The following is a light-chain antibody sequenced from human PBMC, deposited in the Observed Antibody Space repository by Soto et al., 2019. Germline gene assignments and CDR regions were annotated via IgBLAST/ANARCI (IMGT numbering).Light chain of an antibody. CDR3: GTWDSSLSVYV. Sequence: VLTQPPSVSAAPGQKVTISCSGSASNIENNYVSWYQQPPGAAPKLVIYQNNKRPAGIPDRFSGSKSGTSATLGITGLQTGDEADYYCGTWDSSLSVYVFATGTKVTVL. CDR2: QNN. J-gene: IGLJ1*01. V-gene: IGLV1-51*02. CDR1: ASNIENNY.